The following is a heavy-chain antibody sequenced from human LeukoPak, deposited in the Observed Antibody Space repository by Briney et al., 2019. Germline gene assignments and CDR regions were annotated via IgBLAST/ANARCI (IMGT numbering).Heavy chain of an antibody. V-gene: IGHV4-38-2*02. CDR3: ARDASGWFDP. Sequence: PSETLSLTCAVSGYSISSGYYWGWIRPPPGKGLEWIGNIYHSGSTYYNPSLKSRVTISVETSKNQFSLKLSSVTAADTAVYYCARDASGWFDPWGQGTLVTVSS. D-gene: IGHD6-6*01. CDR2: IYHSGST. J-gene: IGHJ5*02. CDR1: GYSISSGYY.